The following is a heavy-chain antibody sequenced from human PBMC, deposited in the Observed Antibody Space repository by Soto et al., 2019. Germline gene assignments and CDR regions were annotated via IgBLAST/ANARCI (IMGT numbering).Heavy chain of an antibody. CDR3: ARGGVSTRTFDY. CDR2: IYPGDSDT. Sequence: ESLMGSFKGSGYKFSGYWIAWVPQMPGKGLELMGIIYPGDSDTRYRPSFQGQVTISADKSISSAYLQWSSLRASDTAMYYCARGGVSTRTFDYWGQGTPVTVSA. J-gene: IGHJ4*02. V-gene: IGHV5-51*01. CDR1: GYKFSGYW. D-gene: IGHD3-3*01.